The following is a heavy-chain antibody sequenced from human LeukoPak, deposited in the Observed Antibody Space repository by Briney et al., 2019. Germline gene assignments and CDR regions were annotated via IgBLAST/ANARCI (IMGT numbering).Heavy chain of an antibody. J-gene: IGHJ4*02. Sequence: ASVKVSCKPSGYIFTGYFMHWVREAPGQGLEWVGWINHTSHCTNYAQTFQARGTMTKDPSISTANLDLTRLRPDEPAVYSFVGAQVDIVVVPAATHCDYWGERTLVTAS. D-gene: IGHD2-2*03. V-gene: IGHV1-2*02. CDR2: INHTSHCT. CDR3: VGAQVDIVVVPAATHCDY. CDR1: GYIFTGYF.